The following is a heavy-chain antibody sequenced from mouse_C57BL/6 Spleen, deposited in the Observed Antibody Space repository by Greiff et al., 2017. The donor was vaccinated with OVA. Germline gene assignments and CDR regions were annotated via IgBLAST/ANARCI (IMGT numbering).Heavy chain of an antibody. V-gene: IGHV1-82*01. CDR1: GYAFSSSW. Sequence: QVQLQQSGPELVKPGASVKISCKASGYAFSSSWMNWVKQRPGKGLEWIGRIYPGDGDTNYNGKLKGKATLTADKSSSTAYMQLSSLTSEDSAVXFCAKAYSAPWFAYWGQGTLVTVSA. CDR3: AKAYSAPWFAY. D-gene: IGHD2-12*01. J-gene: IGHJ3*01. CDR2: IYPGDGDT.